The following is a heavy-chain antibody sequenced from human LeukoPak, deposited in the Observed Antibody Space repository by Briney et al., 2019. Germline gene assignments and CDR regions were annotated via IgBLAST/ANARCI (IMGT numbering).Heavy chain of an antibody. Sequence: GASVKVSCKASGGTFSSYAISWVRQAPGQGLEWMGGIIPIFGTANYAQKFQGRVTITADESTSTAYMELSSLRSEDTAVYYCASYYDSSGYPPGTWFDPWGQGTLVTVSS. CDR3: ASYYDSSGYPPGTWFDP. CDR1: GGTFSSYA. D-gene: IGHD3-22*01. CDR2: IIPIFGTA. V-gene: IGHV1-69*13. J-gene: IGHJ5*02.